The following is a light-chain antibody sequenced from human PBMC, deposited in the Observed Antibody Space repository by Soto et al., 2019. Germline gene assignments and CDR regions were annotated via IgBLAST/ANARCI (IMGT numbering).Light chain of an antibody. CDR3: QQRSDRPSIT. V-gene: IGKV3-11*01. Sequence: EIVLTQSPATLSFSPGERATVSCRASQSVSTYLAWYQQKPDQAPRLLIYDASNRVTGIPVRFSGSGSGTDFTLTISSLEPEDFAIYYCQQRSDRPSITFGQGTRLEIK. CDR2: DAS. J-gene: IGKJ5*01. CDR1: QSVSTY.